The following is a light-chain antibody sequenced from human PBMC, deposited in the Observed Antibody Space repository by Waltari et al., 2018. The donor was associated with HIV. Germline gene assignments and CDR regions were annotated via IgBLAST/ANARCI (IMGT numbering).Light chain of an antibody. V-gene: IGLV1-47*01. J-gene: IGLJ2*01. CDR3: VAWDDTLSALF. CDR1: RSNIGSNY. Sequence: QSVLTQPPAASGTPGQRVTISCSGSRSNIGSNYVYWYQQFPGPAPKLLIYRNNYRPSGVPDRISGSKSGTAAYLAISGLRSEDEADYYCVAWDDTLSALFFGGGTKLTVL. CDR2: RNN.